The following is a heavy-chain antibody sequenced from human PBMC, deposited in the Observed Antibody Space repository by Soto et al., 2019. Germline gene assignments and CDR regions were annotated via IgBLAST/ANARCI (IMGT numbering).Heavy chain of an antibody. Sequence: SVKVSCKASGGTFSSYAISWVRQAPGQGLEWMGGIIPIFGTANYAQKFQGRVTITADESTSTAYMELSSLRSEDTAVYYCARAPQPPGTVVAATFYYYYYGMDVWGQGTTVTVSS. CDR3: ARAPQPPGTVVAATFYYYYYGMDV. D-gene: IGHD2-15*01. V-gene: IGHV1-69*13. CDR2: IIPIFGTA. CDR1: GGTFSSYA. J-gene: IGHJ6*02.